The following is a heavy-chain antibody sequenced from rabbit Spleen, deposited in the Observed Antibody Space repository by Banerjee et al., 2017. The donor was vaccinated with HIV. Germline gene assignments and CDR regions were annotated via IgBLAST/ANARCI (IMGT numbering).Heavy chain of an antibody. CDR1: GFDFSVYG. CDR3: ARDGAGGSYFAL. D-gene: IGHD8-1*01. V-gene: IGHV1S47*01. Sequence: QEQLVESGGGLVQPGGSLKLSCKASGFDFSVYGLSWVRQAPGKGLEWIGYIDPIFGRTYYASWVNGRFIISSHNAQNTLYLQLNSLTAADTATYFCARDGAGGSYFALWGPGTLVTVS. J-gene: IGHJ4*01. CDR2: IDPIFGRT.